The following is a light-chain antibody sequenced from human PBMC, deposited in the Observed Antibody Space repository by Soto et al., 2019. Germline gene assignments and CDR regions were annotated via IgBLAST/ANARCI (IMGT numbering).Light chain of an antibody. CDR1: ETISTY. Sequence: DIQMTQSPSSLSASVGDRVTITCRASETISTYLYWYQQKPGKAPQLLIYAASSLQSGVPSRFSGSGSGTDFSLTISSLQPEDFATYYCQQSYSTPYTLGQGTKV. CDR3: QQSYSTPYT. J-gene: IGKJ2*01. V-gene: IGKV1-39*01. CDR2: AAS.